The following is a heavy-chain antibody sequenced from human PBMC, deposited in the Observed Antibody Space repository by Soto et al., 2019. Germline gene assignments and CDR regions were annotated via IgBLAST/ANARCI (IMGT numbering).Heavy chain of an antibody. CDR3: VKQDGYSYAFDI. Sequence: EVQLVESGGGLVQPGGSLRLSCSASGFTFSSYAMHWVRQAPGKGLEYVSAISSNGGSTYYADSVKGRFTISRDNSKKTLYLQMSSLRAEDTAVYYCVKQDGYSYAFDIWGQGTMVTVSS. D-gene: IGHD5-18*01. CDR1: GFTFSSYA. V-gene: IGHV3-64D*06. J-gene: IGHJ3*02. CDR2: ISSNGGST.